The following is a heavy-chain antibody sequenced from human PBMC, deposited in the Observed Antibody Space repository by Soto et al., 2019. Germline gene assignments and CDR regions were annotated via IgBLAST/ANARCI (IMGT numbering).Heavy chain of an antibody. Sequence: SVKVSCKASGGTFSSYAISWVRQAPGQGLEWMGGIIPIFGTANYAQKFQGRVTITADESTSTAYMELSSLRSEDTAVYYCASWVENPLLYGMDVWGQGTTVTVSS. CDR2: IIPIFGTA. CDR1: GGTFSSYA. V-gene: IGHV1-69*13. D-gene: IGHD2-15*01. J-gene: IGHJ6*02. CDR3: ASWVENPLLYGMDV.